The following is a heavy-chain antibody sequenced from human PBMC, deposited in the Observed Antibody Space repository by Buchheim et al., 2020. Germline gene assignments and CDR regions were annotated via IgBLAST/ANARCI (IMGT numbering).Heavy chain of an antibody. J-gene: IGHJ4*02. CDR2: FDPEDGER. V-gene: IGHV1-24*01. Sequence: QVQLVQSGAEVKRPGASVKVSCNVSGHTLTEISVHWVRQTPGKGLEWLGGFDPEDGERVYAQNFQGRLTMTDDTSTHMTYMVLSSLTSEDTAVYYCATEMGDCHGGPCYSQPFFDYWGQGT. CDR3: ATEMGDCHGGPCYSQPFFDY. D-gene: IGHD2-15*01. CDR1: GHTLTEIS.